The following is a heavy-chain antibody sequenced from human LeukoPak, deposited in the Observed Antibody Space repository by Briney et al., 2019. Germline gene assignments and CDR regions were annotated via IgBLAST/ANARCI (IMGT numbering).Heavy chain of an antibody. Sequence: PSETLSLTCTVSGGSISSYYWSWIRQPAGKGLEWIGRIYTSGSTNYNPSLKSRVTMSVDTSKNQFSLKLSSVTAADTAVYYCARDQRGYSYGYYYYYMDVWGKGTTVTVSS. D-gene: IGHD5-18*01. CDR1: GGSISSYY. CDR3: ARDQRGYSYGYYYYYMDV. V-gene: IGHV4-4*07. CDR2: IYTSGST. J-gene: IGHJ6*03.